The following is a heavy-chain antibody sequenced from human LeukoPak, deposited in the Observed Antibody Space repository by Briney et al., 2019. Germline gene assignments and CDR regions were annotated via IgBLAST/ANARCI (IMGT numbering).Heavy chain of an antibody. CDR3: ARGRFRALWFGENAARRPSGMDV. Sequence: PSETLSLTCTVSGGSISPYYWSWIRQPPGKGLEWIGYIYYSGSTIYNPSLKSRVTISVDTSKNQFSLKLSSVTAADTAVYYCARGRFRALWFGENAARRPSGMDVWGQGTTVTVSS. V-gene: IGHV4-59*12. D-gene: IGHD3-10*01. CDR2: IYYSGST. J-gene: IGHJ6*02. CDR1: GGSISPYY.